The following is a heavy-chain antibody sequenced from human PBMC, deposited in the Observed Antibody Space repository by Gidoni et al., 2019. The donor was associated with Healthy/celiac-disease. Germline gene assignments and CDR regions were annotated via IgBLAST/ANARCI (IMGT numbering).Heavy chain of an antibody. CDR1: GRSISSSSYY. D-gene: IGHD2-2*01. CDR2: IYYSGST. CDR3: AREDIVVVPAAPIGMDV. J-gene: IGHJ6*02. Sequence: QLQLQESGPGLVKPSETLSLTCTGSGRSISSSSYYWGWIRQPPGKGLEWSGSIYYSGSTYYNPSLKSRVTISVDTSKNQFSLKLSSVTAADTAVYYCAREDIVVVPAAPIGMDVWGQGTTVTVSS. V-gene: IGHV4-39*07.